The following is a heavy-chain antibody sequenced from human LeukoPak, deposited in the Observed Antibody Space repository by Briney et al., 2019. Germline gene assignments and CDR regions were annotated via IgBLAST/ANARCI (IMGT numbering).Heavy chain of an antibody. Sequence: SETLSLTCTVSGGSISSYYWGWIRQPPGKVLEWIGSIYYSGSTNYNPSLKSRVTISVDTSKNQFSLKLSSVTAADTAVYYCARGGATGYYFDYWGQGTLVTVSS. V-gene: IGHV4-59*01. D-gene: IGHD1-14*01. CDR1: GGSISSYY. CDR3: ARGGATGYYFDY. J-gene: IGHJ4*02. CDR2: IYYSGST.